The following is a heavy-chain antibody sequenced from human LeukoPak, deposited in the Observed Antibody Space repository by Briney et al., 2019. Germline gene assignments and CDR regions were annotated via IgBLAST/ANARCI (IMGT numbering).Heavy chain of an antibody. Sequence: PGGSLRLSCAASGFTFDDYAMHWVRHAPGKGLEWVSGISGNSGSIGYADSVKGRFTISRDNAKNTLYLQMNSLRAEDTALYYCARDSYYVFWRMATTGATDYAMDVWGQGTTVTVSS. CDR1: GFTFDDYA. D-gene: IGHD3-3*01. V-gene: IGHV3-9*01. CDR2: ISGNSGSI. CDR3: ARDSYYVFWRMATTGATDYAMDV. J-gene: IGHJ6*01.